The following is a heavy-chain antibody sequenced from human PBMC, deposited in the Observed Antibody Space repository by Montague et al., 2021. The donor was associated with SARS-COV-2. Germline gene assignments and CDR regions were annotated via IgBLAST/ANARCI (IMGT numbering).Heavy chain of an antibody. J-gene: IGHJ4*02. Sequence: TLSLTCTVSGGSISSGGYYWSWIRQHPGKGLEWIGYIYYSGSTYYNPSLKSRVTISVDTSKNQFSLKPSSVTAADTAVYYCARALRRVVIKHFDYWGQGTLVTVSS. CDR2: IYYSGST. CDR3: ARALRRVVIKHFDY. CDR1: GGSISSGGYY. V-gene: IGHV4-31*03. D-gene: IGHD3-3*01.